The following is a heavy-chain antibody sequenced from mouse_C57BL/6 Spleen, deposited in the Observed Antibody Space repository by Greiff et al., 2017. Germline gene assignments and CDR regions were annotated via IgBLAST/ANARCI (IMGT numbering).Heavy chain of an antibody. Sequence: QVHVKQPGAELVKPGASVKLSCKASGYTFTSYWMQWVKQRPGQGLEWIGEIDPSDSYTNYNQKFKGKATLTVDTSSSTAYMQLSSLTSEDSAVYYCARDSNPFAYWGQGTLVTVSA. CDR3: ARDSNPFAY. CDR1: GYTFTSYW. CDR2: IDPSDSYT. D-gene: IGHD2-5*01. J-gene: IGHJ3*01. V-gene: IGHV1-50*01.